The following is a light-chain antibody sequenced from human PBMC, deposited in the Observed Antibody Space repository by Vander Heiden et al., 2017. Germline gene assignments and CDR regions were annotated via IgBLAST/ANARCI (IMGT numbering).Light chain of an antibody. J-gene: IGKJ3*01. Sequence: DIQMTQSPSSLSASVGDRVTITCQASQDISNYLNWYQQKPGKAPKLLIYDASNLETGVPSRFSGSGSGTDFTFTISSLQPEDFATYYCQQEDNPRFTFGHGTKVDIK. CDR3: QQEDNPRFT. V-gene: IGKV1-33*01. CDR2: DAS. CDR1: QDISNY.